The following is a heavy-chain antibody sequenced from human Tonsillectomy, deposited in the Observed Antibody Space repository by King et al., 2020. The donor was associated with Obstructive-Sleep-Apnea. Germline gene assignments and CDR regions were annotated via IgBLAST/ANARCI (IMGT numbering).Heavy chain of an antibody. V-gene: IGHV3-23*04. Sequence: EVQLVESGGGLEQPGGSLRLSGAASGFTFSSYGMNWVRQAPGKGLEWVSGISANGGTTYYADSVKGRITSSRDNSKNTFYLQMNSLRAEDTAVYYCAKGGSGWYFDHWGQGTLVTVSS. CDR3: AKGGSGWYFDH. J-gene: IGHJ4*02. CDR2: ISANGGTT. D-gene: IGHD6-19*01. CDR1: GFTFSSYG.